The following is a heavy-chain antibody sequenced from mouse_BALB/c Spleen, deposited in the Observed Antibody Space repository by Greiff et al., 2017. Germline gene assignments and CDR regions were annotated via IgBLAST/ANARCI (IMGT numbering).Heavy chain of an antibody. CDR1: GYTFTSYW. Sequence: QVLLQQSGAELAKPGASVKMSCKASGYTFTSYWMHWVKQRPGQGLEWIGYINPSTGYTEYNQKFKDKATLTADKSSSTAYMQLSSLTSEDSAVYYGARWNPHYGGQGTTLTVSS. J-gene: IGHJ2*01. CDR3: ARWNPHY. V-gene: IGHV1-7*01. CDR2: INPSTGYT.